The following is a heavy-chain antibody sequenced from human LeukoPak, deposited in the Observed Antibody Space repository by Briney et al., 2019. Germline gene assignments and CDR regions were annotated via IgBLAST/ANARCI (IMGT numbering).Heavy chain of an antibody. J-gene: IGHJ4*02. CDR2: IGSGGDT. CDR1: GFSFSTYD. D-gene: IGHD6-19*01. CDR3: ARAVAGTDEIDS. V-gene: IGHV3-13*01. Sequence: GGSLRLSCAGSGFSFSTYDMLWVRQAPGKGLEWVSAIGSGGDTYYAGSVKGRFTISRESANNSFYLQMNSLNAGDTAVYFCARAVAGTDEIDSWGQGTLVTVSS.